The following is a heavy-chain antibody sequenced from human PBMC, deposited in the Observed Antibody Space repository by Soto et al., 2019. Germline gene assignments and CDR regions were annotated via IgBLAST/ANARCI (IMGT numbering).Heavy chain of an antibody. CDR1: GYTFTRNG. Sequence: TCKTSGYTFTRNGISWVRQAPGQGLEWMGWISPKSGSIKYAQKFQGRVIMTTDTSTSTAYMELRSLRSDDTAVYYCVKDRDSNSWPSRDVWGPGTTVTVSS. CDR2: ISPKSGSI. D-gene: IGHD3-22*01. J-gene: IGHJ6*02. V-gene: IGHV1-18*01. CDR3: VKDRDSNSWPSRDV.